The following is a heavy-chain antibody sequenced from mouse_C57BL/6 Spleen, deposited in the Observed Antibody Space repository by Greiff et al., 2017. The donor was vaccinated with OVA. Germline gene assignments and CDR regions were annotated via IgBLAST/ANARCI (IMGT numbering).Heavy chain of an antibody. D-gene: IGHD1-1*01. CDR2: IYPGSGNT. CDR1: GYSFTSYY. J-gene: IGHJ2*01. V-gene: IGHV1-66*01. Sequence: QVQLQQSGPELVKPGASVKISCKASGYSFTSYYIHWVKQRPGQGLEWIGWIYPGSGNTKYNEKFKGKATLTADTSSSTAYMQLSSLTSEDSAVYYCARSDYGSSYPDYWGQGTTLTVSS. CDR3: ARSDYGSSYPDY.